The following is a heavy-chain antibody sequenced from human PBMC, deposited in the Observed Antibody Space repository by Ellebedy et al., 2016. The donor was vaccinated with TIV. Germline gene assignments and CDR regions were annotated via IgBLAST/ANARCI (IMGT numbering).Heavy chain of an antibody. J-gene: IGHJ4*02. CDR1: GLTFSGFW. D-gene: IGHD1-14*01. V-gene: IGHV3-23*01. CDR3: ARGRSGTYIHHAFDY. CDR2: FGVSGDST. Sequence: GESLKISCAVSGLTFSGFWMSWVRLAPGKGLKWVSGFGVSGDSTYNADSVKGRFTISRDNSKNTLYLQMNSLRAEDTAIYYCARGRSGTYIHHAFDYWGQGTLVTVSS.